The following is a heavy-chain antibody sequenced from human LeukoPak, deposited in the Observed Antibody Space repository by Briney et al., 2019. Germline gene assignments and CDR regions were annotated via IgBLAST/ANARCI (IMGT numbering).Heavy chain of an antibody. V-gene: IGHV3-30*03. Sequence: GKSLRLSCGASGFTFNQYGIHWVRQAPGKGLEWVAYISYDGNNKYYADSVRGRFIVSRDNSKNTVFLQMNSLRTEDTAVFYCAREAILIALGARYFDNWGQGTLVAVSS. CDR1: GFTFNQYG. CDR2: ISYDGNNK. D-gene: IGHD3-16*01. J-gene: IGHJ4*02. CDR3: AREAILIALGARYFDN.